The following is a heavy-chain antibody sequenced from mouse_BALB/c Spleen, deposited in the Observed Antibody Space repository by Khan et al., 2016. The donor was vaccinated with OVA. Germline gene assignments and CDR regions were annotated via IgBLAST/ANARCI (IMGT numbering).Heavy chain of an antibody. CDR1: GYTFTSNT. Sequence: QVQLKESGAELARPGASVRMSCKASGYTFTSNTMHWVKQRPGQGLEWIGYINPRSGYTNYNQNFKDKATLTADKSSSTAYMQLSSLTSEDSAVYDCARRTTGYTMDYWGQGTPVTVSS. V-gene: IGHV1-4*01. J-gene: IGHJ4*01. CDR3: ARRTTGYTMDY. D-gene: IGHD2-14*01. CDR2: INPRSGYT.